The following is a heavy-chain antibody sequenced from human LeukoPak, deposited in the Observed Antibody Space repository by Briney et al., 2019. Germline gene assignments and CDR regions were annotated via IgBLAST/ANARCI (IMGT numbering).Heavy chain of an antibody. CDR1: GFTFSSNS. J-gene: IGHJ5*02. D-gene: IGHD1-26*01. V-gene: IGHV3-21*04. CDR2: ISSSSSYI. CDR3: AKGLSGSYYRWFDP. Sequence: GGSLRLSCAASGFTFSSNSMNWARQAPGKGLEWVSSISSSSSYIYYADSVKGRFTISRDNSKNTLYLQMNSLRAEDTAVYYCAKGLSGSYYRWFDPWGQGTLVTVSS.